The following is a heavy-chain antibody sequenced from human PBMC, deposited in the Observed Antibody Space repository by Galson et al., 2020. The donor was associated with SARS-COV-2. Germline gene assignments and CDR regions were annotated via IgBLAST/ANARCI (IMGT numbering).Heavy chain of an antibody. CDR1: GYTLTELS. D-gene: IGHD3-10*01. CDR2: FDPEDGET. CDR3: ATVYSLWFGELPYY. Sequence: ASVNVSCKVSGYTLTELSMHWVRQAPGKGLEWMGGFDPEDGETIYAQKFQGRVTMTEDTSTDTAYMELSSLRSEDTAVYYCATVYSLWFGELPYYWGQGTLVTVSS. V-gene: IGHV1-24*01. J-gene: IGHJ4*02.